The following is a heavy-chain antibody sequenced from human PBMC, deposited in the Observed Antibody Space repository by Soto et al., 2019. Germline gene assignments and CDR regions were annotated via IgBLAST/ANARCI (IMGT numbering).Heavy chain of an antibody. CDR2: ISYDGSKE. CDR1: PYTFRSYS. CDR3: ARYCNGGACYSASLDY. J-gene: IGHJ4*02. V-gene: IGHV3-30*09. Sequence: YLKRSCAASPYTFRSYSMHWVRQAPGKGLEWVTSISYDGSKESYADSVKGRFAVSRDNSKNTLYLQMNSPRPEDTAVYYCARYCNGGACYSASLDYWGQGTQVTVSS. D-gene: IGHD2-15*01.